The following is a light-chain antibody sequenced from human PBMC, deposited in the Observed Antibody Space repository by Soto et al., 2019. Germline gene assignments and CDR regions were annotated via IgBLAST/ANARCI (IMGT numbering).Light chain of an antibody. CDR1: QGISNY. V-gene: IGKV1-27*01. CDR3: QKYNSAPRT. J-gene: IGKJ1*01. CDR2: DAS. Sequence: DIEMTQSPSSLSSSVGDRVTITCRASQGISNYLAWYQQKPGKVPKLLIYDASTLQSGVPSRFSGSGSGTDFTLTISSLQPEDVATYYCQKYNSAPRTFGQGTKVEIK.